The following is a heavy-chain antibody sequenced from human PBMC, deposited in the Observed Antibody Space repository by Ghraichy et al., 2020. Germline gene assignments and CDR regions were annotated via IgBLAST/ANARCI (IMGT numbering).Heavy chain of an antibody. Sequence: SETLSLTCTVSGGSISSYYWSWIRQPPGKGLEWIGYIYTSGSTNYNPSLKSRVTISVDTSKNQFSLKLSSVTAADTAVYYCARHEWELPTGGDAFDIWGQGTMVTVSS. V-gene: IGHV4-4*09. CDR1: GGSISSYY. CDR2: IYTSGST. D-gene: IGHD1-26*01. CDR3: ARHEWELPTGGDAFDI. J-gene: IGHJ3*02.